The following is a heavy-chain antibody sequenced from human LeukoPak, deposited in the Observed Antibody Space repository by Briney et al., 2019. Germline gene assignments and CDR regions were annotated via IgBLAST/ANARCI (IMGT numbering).Heavy chain of an antibody. Sequence: ASVKVSCKASGGTFSSYTISWVRQAPGQGLEWMGRIIPILGIANYAQKFQGRVTITADKSTSTAYMELSSLRSEDTAVYYCARPLVPAALGYYYYCMDVWGKGTTVTVSS. CDR3: ARPLVPAALGYYYYCMDV. CDR1: GGTFSSYT. V-gene: IGHV1-69*02. D-gene: IGHD2-2*01. CDR2: IIPILGIA. J-gene: IGHJ6*03.